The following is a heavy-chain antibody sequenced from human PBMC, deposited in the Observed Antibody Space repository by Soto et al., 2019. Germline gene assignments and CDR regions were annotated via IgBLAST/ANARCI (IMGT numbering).Heavy chain of an antibody. V-gene: IGHV4-4*02. CDR2: INHRGSA. Sequence: SETLSLTCAVSGASVSSTYWWSWVRQPPGKGPEWVGEINHRGSASYNPSLKSRVTMSLDISKSQFSLRLTSVTAADTAVYFCARYNAASGTYYFDYWGRGALVTVSS. CDR1: GASVSSTYW. D-gene: IGHD6-13*01. J-gene: IGHJ4*02. CDR3: ARYNAASGTYYFDY.